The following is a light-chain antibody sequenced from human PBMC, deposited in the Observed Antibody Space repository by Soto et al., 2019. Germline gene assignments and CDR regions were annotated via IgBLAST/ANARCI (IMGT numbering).Light chain of an antibody. J-gene: IGLJ2*01. CDR2: DNN. V-gene: IGLV1-40*01. CDR3: QSYDGSLSGPVV. CDR1: RSNIGAGFD. Sequence: QAGVTQPPSVSGAPGQRVTISCTGTRSNIGAGFDVHWYQQLPGTAPKLLIYDNNNRPSGVPDRFSGSKSGTSASLAITGLQAEDEADYYCQSYDGSLSGPVVFGGGTKVTVL.